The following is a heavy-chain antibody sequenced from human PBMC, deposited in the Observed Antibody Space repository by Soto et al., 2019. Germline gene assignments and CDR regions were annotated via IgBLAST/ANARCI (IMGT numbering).Heavy chain of an antibody. Sequence: QVHLQESGPGLVKPSETLSLTCTVSGGSIGSYFWSWIRQPPGKGLEWIGYIYYSGTTNYNPSLKSRVTISVDTSKNQFSLKLDSVTASDTAVYYCARVGYSSASTSFYFDYWGQGTLVTVSS. CDR2: IYYSGTT. D-gene: IGHD5-18*01. CDR1: GGSIGSYF. CDR3: ARVGYSSASTSFYFDY. V-gene: IGHV4-59*12. J-gene: IGHJ4*02.